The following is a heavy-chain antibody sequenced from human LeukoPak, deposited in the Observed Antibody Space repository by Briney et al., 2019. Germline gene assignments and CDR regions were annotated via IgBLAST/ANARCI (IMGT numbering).Heavy chain of an antibody. D-gene: IGHD3-10*01. Sequence: SAPTLSNPTQILTLSCTISGFSLSTRRVGGGWIRQPPSKALEGLALNYWFDDKRYSPSLKSRLTITKDTSKNQVVLTMTNMDPVDTATYYCAHFSVSYYYGSGSYYPSDYWGQGTLVTVSS. V-gene: IGHV2-5*01. CDR3: AHFSVSYYYGSGSYYPSDY. J-gene: IGHJ4*02. CDR2: NYWFDDK. CDR1: GFSLSTRRVG.